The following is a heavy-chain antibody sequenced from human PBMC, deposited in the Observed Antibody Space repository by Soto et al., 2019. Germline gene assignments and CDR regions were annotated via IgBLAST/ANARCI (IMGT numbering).Heavy chain of an antibody. CDR1: GYSFTSYW. CDR3: ARLQAAAGDNDLTFDY. V-gene: IGHV5-10-1*01. D-gene: IGHD6-13*01. Sequence: PGEALNISCKGSGYSFTSYWISWVRQMPGKGLEWMGRIDPSDSYTNYSPSFQGLVTISTDKSISSAYLQWSSLKASDTAMYYCARLQAAAGDNDLTFDYWGQGTLVTVSS. CDR2: IDPSDSYT. J-gene: IGHJ4*02.